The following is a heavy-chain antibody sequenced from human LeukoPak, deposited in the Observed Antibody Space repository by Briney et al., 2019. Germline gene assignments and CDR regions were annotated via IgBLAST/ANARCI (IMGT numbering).Heavy chain of an antibody. CDR3: ARGNTMVRGVMGLDY. V-gene: IGHV1-18*03. CDR2: ISAYNGNT. Sequence: GASVKVSCKASGYTFTSYGISWVRQAPGQGLEWMGWISAYNGNTNYAQKLQGRVTITRDTSASTAYMELSSLRSEDMAVYYCARGNTMVRGVMGLDYWGQGTLVTVSS. CDR1: GYTFTSYG. D-gene: IGHD3-10*01. J-gene: IGHJ4*02.